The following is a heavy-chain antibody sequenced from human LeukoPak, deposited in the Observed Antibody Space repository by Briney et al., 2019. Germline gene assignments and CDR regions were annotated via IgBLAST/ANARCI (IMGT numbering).Heavy chain of an antibody. CDR2: ISISSNYI. D-gene: IGHD3-3*01. J-gene: IGHJ3*02. Sequence: GGSLRLSCAASGFTFSRYSMNWVRQAPGKGLEWVSSISISSNYIYYADSVKGRFTISRDNAKNSLYLQMNSLRAEDTAVYYCTRGSRFGVVGRDAFDIWGQGTMVTVSS. CDR3: TRGSRFGVVGRDAFDI. V-gene: IGHV3-21*01. CDR1: GFTFSRYS.